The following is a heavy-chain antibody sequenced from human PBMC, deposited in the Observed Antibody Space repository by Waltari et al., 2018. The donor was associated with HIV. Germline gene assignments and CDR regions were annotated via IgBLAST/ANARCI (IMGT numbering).Heavy chain of an antibody. Sequence: LQLQESGPGLVKPSETLSLTCTVSGGSISSSSYSWGWIRQPPGKGLEWIGSIYYSGSTYYHPSLKSRVTISVDTSKNQFSLKLSSVTAADAAVYYCASAKRANYYDPPYPFDYWGQGTLVTVSS. V-gene: IGHV4-39*01. J-gene: IGHJ4*02. CDR1: GGSISSSSYS. CDR3: ASAKRANYYDPPYPFDY. D-gene: IGHD3-22*01. CDR2: IYYSGST.